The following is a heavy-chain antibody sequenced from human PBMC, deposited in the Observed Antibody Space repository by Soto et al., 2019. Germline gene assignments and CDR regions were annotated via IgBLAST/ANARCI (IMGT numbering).Heavy chain of an antibody. V-gene: IGHV4-34*01. CDR2: INHSGST. CDR3: ARGEPYCSGGSCYRYYYYYYYMYV. CDR1: GGSFSGYY. Sequence: PSETLSLTCAVYGGSFSGYYWSWIRQPPGKGLEWIGEINHSGSTNYNPSLKSRVTISVDTSKNQFSLKLSSVTAADTAVYYCARGEPYCSGGSCYRYYYYYYYMYVWGKGTTVTISS. D-gene: IGHD2-15*01. J-gene: IGHJ6*03.